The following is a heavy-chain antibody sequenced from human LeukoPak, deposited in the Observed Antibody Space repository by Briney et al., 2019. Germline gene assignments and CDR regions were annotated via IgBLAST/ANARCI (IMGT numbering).Heavy chain of an antibody. J-gene: IGHJ4*02. D-gene: IGHD5-18*01. Sequence: GGSLRLSCAASGFTFSSYGMHWVRQAPGKGLEWVAVILSDGSKEFYTDSVKGRFTISRDDSKNTLYLQMNSLKTEDTAVYYCTTEATGYSYGYVETRFDYWGQGTLVTVSS. CDR1: GFTFSSYG. CDR2: ILSDGSKE. CDR3: TTEATGYSYGYVETRFDY. V-gene: IGHV3-33*01.